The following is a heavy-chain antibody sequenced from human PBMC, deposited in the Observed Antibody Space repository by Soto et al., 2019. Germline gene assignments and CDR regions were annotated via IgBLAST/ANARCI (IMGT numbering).Heavy chain of an antibody. V-gene: IGHV2-5*02. J-gene: IGHJ5*02. CDR2: IYWDDDK. CDR3: AHEGGYCSSTSCYEGFDP. D-gene: IGHD2-2*01. Sequence: PELVTHTQRLTLTCTFPGFSLHTSGVGVGWIRQPPGKALEWLALIYWDDDKRYSPSLKSRLTITKDTSKNQVVLTMTNMDPVDTATYYCAHEGGYCSSTSCYEGFDPWGQGTLVTVSS. CDR1: GFSLHTSGVG.